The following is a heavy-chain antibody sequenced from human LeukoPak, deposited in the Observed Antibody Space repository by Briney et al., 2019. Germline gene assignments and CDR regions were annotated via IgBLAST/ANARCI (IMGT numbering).Heavy chain of an antibody. J-gene: IGHJ4*02. CDR1: GFTFSSYA. V-gene: IGHV3-64*01. D-gene: IGHD6-19*01. CDR3: AAPGIAVAATLEY. Sequence: GGSLRLSCAASGFTFSSYAMHWVRQAPGKGLEYVSAISSNGGSTYYANSVKGRFTISRDNSKNTLYLQMNSLRAEDTAVYYCAAPGIAVAATLEYWGQGTLVTASS. CDR2: ISSNGGST.